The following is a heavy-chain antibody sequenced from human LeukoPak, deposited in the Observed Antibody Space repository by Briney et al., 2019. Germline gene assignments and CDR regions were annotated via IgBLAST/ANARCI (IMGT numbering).Heavy chain of an antibody. Sequence: GGSLRLSCAASGFTFSSYAMSWVRQAPGKGLEWVSAISGSGGSTYYADSVKGRFTISRDNAKNSLYLQMNSLRAEDTAVYYCAIATGYCSSTSCYTFDYWGQGTLVTVSS. CDR2: ISGSGGST. CDR1: GFTFSSYA. CDR3: AIATGYCSSTSCYTFDY. J-gene: IGHJ4*02. V-gene: IGHV3-23*01. D-gene: IGHD2-2*02.